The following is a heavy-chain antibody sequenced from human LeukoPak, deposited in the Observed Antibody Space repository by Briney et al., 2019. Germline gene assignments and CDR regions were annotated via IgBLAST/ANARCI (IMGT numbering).Heavy chain of an antibody. CDR3: ARDKFRFDY. J-gene: IGHJ4*02. CDR1: GFTFSIYD. V-gene: IGHV3-23*01. Sequence: GGSLRLSCAASGFTFSIYDMTWVRHSPGKGLEWVSSITSRAAGTYYAVSVKGRFTISRDNSKNTLYLQMNSLRAEDTAVYYCARDKFRFDYWGQGTLVTVSS. CDR2: ITSRAAGT.